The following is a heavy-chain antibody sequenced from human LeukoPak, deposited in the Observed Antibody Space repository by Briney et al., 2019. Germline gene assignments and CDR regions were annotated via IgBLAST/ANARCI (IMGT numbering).Heavy chain of an antibody. J-gene: IGHJ5*02. CDR3: AGERPESVLEWLHPWFHP. CDR2: IIPILRTA. V-gene: IGHV1-69*05. D-gene: IGHD3-3*01. Sequence: ASVKVSCKASGGTFSSYAISWVRQAPGQGLEWMGGIIPILRTANYAQNFQGRVTITTDESTSTAYMELSGLTSEDTAVYYCAGERPESVLEWLHPWFHPWGQGAL. CDR1: GGTFSSYA.